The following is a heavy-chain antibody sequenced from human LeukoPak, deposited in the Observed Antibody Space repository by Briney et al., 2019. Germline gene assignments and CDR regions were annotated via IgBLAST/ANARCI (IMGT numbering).Heavy chain of an antibody. CDR1: GDSIRSSLYY. J-gene: IGHJ4*02. D-gene: IGHD3-22*01. CDR2: IYYSETT. V-gene: IGHV4-39*01. Sequence: SETLSLTCTVSGDSIRSSLYYWGWIRQPPGRGLEWIGTIYYSETTYYNPSLKSRVTISVDTSKNQFALNLSSVTAADTAVYYCARQGDSRGYSTLDYWGQGTLVTVSS. CDR3: ARQGDSRGYSTLDY.